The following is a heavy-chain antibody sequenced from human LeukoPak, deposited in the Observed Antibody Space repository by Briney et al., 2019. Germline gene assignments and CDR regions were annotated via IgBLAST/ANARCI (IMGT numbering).Heavy chain of an antibody. J-gene: IGHJ5*02. Sequence: PLASVKVSCKASGYTFTSYGISWVRQAPGQGLEWMGIINPSGGSTSYAQKFQGRVTMTRDTSTSTVYMELSSLRSEDTAVYYCAREVKGKDKRYFDWLFQSPTENWFDPWGQGTLVTVSS. CDR3: AREVKGKDKRYFDWLFQSPTENWFDP. V-gene: IGHV1-46*01. CDR1: GYTFTSYG. D-gene: IGHD3-9*01. CDR2: INPSGGST.